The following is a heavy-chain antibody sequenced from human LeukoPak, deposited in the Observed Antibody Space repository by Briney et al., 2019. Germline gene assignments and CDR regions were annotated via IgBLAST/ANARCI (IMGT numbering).Heavy chain of an antibody. CDR2: INPSGGST. CDR1: GYTFTSYD. CDR3: AREWDNSSWYN. V-gene: IGHV1-46*03. Sequence: ASVKVSCKASGYTFTSYDINWVRQATGQGLEWMGIINPSGGSTSYAQKFQGRVTMTRDTSTSTVYMELSSLRSEDTAVYYCAREWDNSSWYNWGQGTLVTVSS. J-gene: IGHJ4*02. D-gene: IGHD6-13*01.